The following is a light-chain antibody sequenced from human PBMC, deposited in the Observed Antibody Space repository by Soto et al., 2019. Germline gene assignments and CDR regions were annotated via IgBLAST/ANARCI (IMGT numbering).Light chain of an antibody. CDR2: DAS. J-gene: IGKJ1*01. V-gene: IGKV3-20*01. CDR3: QQYGNSPK. Sequence: IAITETPSTLYFSSLDIATISFRASQSVSSNYLAWYQQKLGQAPRLLIYDASSMATGIPARFSGSGSGTDFTLTISRLEPEDFVVYYCQQYGNSPKFGQGTKVEI. CDR1: QSVSSNY.